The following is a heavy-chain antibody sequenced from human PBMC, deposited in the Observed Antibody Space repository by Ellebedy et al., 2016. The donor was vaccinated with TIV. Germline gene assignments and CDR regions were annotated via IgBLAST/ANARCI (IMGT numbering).Heavy chain of an antibody. CDR1: GFTFSNYW. V-gene: IGHV3-7*01. Sequence: GESLKISCAASGFTFSNYWMSWVRQAPGKGLEWVANIKQDGSEKYYVDSVKGRFTISRDNAKNSLYLQMNSLRAEDTAVYYCARDREIAVADFVYWGQGTLVTVSS. CDR3: ARDREIAVADFVY. J-gene: IGHJ4*02. D-gene: IGHD6-19*01. CDR2: IKQDGSEK.